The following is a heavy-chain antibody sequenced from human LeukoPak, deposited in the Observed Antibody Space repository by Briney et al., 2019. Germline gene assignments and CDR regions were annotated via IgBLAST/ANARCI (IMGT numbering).Heavy chain of an antibody. D-gene: IGHD6-19*01. J-gene: IGHJ3*01. CDR3: TRGNSGLGIYAFAL. CDR1: GFTFSSYW. Sequence: GGSLRLSCAASGFTFSSYWMSWVRQAPGKGLEWVGRIGNKANSYTTEYASSVKGRFTISRDDSKNSLYLQMNSLKTEDTAMYYCTRGNSGLGIYAFALWSQGTMVTVSS. V-gene: IGHV3-72*01. CDR2: IGNKANSYTT.